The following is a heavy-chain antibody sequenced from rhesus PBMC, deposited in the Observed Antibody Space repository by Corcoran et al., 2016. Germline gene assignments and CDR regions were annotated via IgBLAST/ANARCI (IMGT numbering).Heavy chain of an antibody. CDR1: GYNFTAHY. CDR3: ARDCYGDNSLDV. J-gene: IGHJ5-2*02. Sequence: ELQLVQSGAAVQKPGSSVKISCKASGYNFTAHYLHWVRQAPGKGLEWMGRGDPEDGEEIHAQKFQDRVTITADTSTDTAYMELSSLRSEDTAVYYCARDCYGDNSLDVWGRGVLVTVSS. V-gene: IGHV1-111*02. CDR2: GDPEDGEE. D-gene: IGHD2-39*01.